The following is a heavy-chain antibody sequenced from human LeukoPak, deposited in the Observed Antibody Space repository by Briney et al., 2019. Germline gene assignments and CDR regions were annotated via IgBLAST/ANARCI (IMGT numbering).Heavy chain of an antibody. Sequence: SETLSLTCTVSGGPISRYYWSWIRQPPGKGLGWIGYIYYSGSTNYNPSLKSRVTISVDTSKNQFSLKLSSVTAADTAVYYCARHGNDILTGIFDYWGQGTLVTVSS. J-gene: IGHJ4*02. CDR1: GGPISRYY. CDR2: IYYSGST. V-gene: IGHV4-59*08. D-gene: IGHD3-9*01. CDR3: ARHGNDILTGIFDY.